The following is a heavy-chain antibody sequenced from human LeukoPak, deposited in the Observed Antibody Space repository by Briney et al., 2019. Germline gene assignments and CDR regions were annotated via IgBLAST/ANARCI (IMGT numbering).Heavy chain of an antibody. V-gene: IGHV3-21*01. CDR2: IRSSSSYI. CDR1: GFTSSNYN. J-gene: IGHJ4*02. D-gene: IGHD2-15*01. CDR3: ASRFKDCSGGSCCLYYFDY. Sequence: KPGGSLRLSCAASGFTSSNYNMNWVRQAPGKGLEWVSFIRSSSSYIYYADSVKGRFTISRDNAKNSLYLQMNSLRAEDTALYYCASRFKDCSGGSCCLYYFDYWGQGTLVTVSS.